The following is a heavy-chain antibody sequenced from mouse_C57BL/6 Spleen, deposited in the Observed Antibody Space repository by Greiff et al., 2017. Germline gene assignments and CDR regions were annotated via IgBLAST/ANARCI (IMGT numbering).Heavy chain of an antibody. CDR3: ARGGIYDGYNYFDY. D-gene: IGHD2-3*01. Sequence: EVMLVESGGDLVKPGGSLKLSCAASGFTFSSYGMSWVRQTPDKRLEWVATISSGGSYTYYPDSVKGRFTISRDNAKNTLYLQMSSLKSEDTAMYYCARGGIYDGYNYFDYWGQGTTLTVSS. CDR1: GFTFSSYG. CDR2: ISSGGSYT. J-gene: IGHJ2*01. V-gene: IGHV5-6*02.